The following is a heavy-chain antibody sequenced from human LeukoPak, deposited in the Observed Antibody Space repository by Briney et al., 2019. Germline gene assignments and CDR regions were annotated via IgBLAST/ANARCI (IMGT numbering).Heavy chain of an antibody. D-gene: IGHD3-3*01. CDR2: INPSRNT. V-gene: IGHV4-34*01. CDR3: ARRYDFWSGYPPPLDY. Sequence: SETLSLTCAVFGGSVRGYYWNWIRQPPGKGLEWIGQINPSRNTNYNPSLKSRVTISVDTSKKQFSLKLSSVTAADTAVYYCARRYDFWSGYPPPLDYWGQGTLVTVSS. J-gene: IGHJ4*02. CDR1: GGSVRGYY.